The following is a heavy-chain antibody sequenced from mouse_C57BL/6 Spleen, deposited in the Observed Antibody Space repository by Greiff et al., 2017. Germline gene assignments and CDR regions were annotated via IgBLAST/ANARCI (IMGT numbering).Heavy chain of an antibody. V-gene: IGHV1-80*01. CDR3: ARLELD. CDR1: GYAFSSSW. D-gene: IGHD4-1*01. Sequence: VPLQASGAELVKPGASVTISCNASGYAFSSSWIHWVKRRPGQGLDWIGQIYPGDGDTNYNGKFKGKATLTADKSSSTAYMQLSSLTSEDSAVYFCARLELDWGQGTTLTVSS. J-gene: IGHJ2*01. CDR2: IYPGDGDT.